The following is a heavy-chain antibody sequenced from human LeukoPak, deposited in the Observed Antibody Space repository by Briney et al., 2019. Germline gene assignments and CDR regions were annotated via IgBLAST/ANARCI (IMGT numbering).Heavy chain of an antibody. CDR2: IIGSGLTT. Sequence: PGGSLRLSCAASGFTVSSNEMSWVRQAPGKGLKWVSAIIGSGLTTYYADSVKGRFTISRDNSKNTLYLQMNSLRAEDTAVYYCAKDLSPGPDWGQGTLVTVSS. J-gene: IGHJ4*02. V-gene: IGHV3-23*01. CDR1: GFTVSSNE. CDR3: AKDLSPGPD.